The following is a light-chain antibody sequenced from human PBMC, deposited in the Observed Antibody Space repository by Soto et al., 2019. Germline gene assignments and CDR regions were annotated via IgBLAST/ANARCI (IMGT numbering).Light chain of an antibody. CDR3: CSYAGSYTHV. Sequence: QSALTQPRSVSGSPGQSVTISCTGTSSDVGTYTYVSWYQQHPGKAPKLIIYDVIKRPSGVPDRFSGSKSGNTASLTISGLQAEDEADYYCCSYAGSYTHVFGTGTKLIVL. CDR1: SSDVGTYTY. CDR2: DVI. J-gene: IGLJ1*01. V-gene: IGLV2-11*01.